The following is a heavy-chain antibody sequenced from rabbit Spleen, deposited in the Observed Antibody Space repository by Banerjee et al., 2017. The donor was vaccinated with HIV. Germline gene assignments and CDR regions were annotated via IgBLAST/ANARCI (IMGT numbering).Heavy chain of an antibody. CDR3: ARGRGWLYYFSL. D-gene: IGHD4-1*01. J-gene: IGHJ4*01. CDR1: GFDFSAYTF. Sequence: EQLVESGGGLVQPGGSLTLPCTASGFDFSAYTFLCWVRQAPGKGLEWIACIDTGSRDFTYYASWAKGRFTISKTSSTTVTLQMTSLTAADTATYFCARGRGWLYYFSLWGQGTLVTVS. CDR2: IDTGSRDFT. V-gene: IGHV1S45*01.